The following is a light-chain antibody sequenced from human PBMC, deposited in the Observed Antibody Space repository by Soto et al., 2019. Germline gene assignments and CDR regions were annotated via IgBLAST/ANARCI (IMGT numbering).Light chain of an antibody. CDR1: QSLSSF. J-gene: IGKJ2*01. CDR2: ATS. V-gene: IGKV3-20*01. CDR3: QDYGTSPYT. Sequence: EIVLTQSPGTLSLSPGERATLSCSASQSLSSFFAWYQQRPGQPPRLLIYATSTRATGIPDRFIGSGSGRDFTLTISRLEPDDSAVYYCQDYGTSPYTFGQGTKLDIK.